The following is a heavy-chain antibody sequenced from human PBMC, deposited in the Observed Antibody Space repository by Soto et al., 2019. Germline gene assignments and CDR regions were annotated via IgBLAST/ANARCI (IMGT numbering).Heavy chain of an antibody. CDR1: GGSISSGDYY. Sequence: TLSLTCTVSGGSISSGDYYWSWIRQPPGKGLEWIGYIYYSGSTYYNPSLKSRVTISVDTSKNQFSLKLSSVTAADTAVYYCARVSAAALFDYWGQGTLVTVSS. CDR3: ARVSAAALFDY. V-gene: IGHV4-30-4*01. J-gene: IGHJ4*02. D-gene: IGHD6-13*01. CDR2: IYYSGST.